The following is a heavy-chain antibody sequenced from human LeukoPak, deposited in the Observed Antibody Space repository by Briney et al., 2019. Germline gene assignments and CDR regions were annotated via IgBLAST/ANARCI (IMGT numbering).Heavy chain of an antibody. V-gene: IGHV4-34*01. CDR2: INQSGST. CDR3: AISRDGYNNFDY. Sequence: SETLSLTCAVYGGSFTGYYWSWIRRPPGKRLEWIGEINQSGSTNYNPSLNSPVTISVDTSKNQFSLKLSSVTAVDTAVYYCAISRDGYNNFDYWGQGTLVTVPS. CDR1: GGSFTGYY. J-gene: IGHJ4*02. D-gene: IGHD5-24*01.